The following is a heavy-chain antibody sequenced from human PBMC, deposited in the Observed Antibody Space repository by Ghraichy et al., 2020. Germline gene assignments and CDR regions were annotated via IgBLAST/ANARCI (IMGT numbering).Heavy chain of an antibody. D-gene: IGHD6-13*01. CDR3: ARVSSYSSSWSNMLGPIDY. CDR1: GFTFSSYA. J-gene: IGHJ4*02. Sequence: GGSRRLSCAASGFTFSSYAMSWVRQAPGKGLEWVSAISGSGGSTYYADSVKGRFTISRDNSKNTLYLQMNSLRAEDTAVYYCARVSSYSSSWSNMLGPIDYWGQGTLVTVSS. V-gene: IGHV3-23*01. CDR2: ISGSGGST.